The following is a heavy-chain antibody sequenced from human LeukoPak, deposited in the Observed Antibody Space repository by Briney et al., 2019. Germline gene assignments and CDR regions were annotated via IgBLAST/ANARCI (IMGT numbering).Heavy chain of an antibody. CDR2: INPDSGFT. V-gene: IGHV1-2*02. Sequence: ASVKVSCKASGYKFTDDYMHWVRQAPGQGLEFMGWINPDSGFTNYAQKFKGRVTMTRDTSISTAYLEVRSLTSDDTAVYYCAPTADAYTSWWKVWGEGTLVTVSS. CDR1: GYKFTDDY. D-gene: IGHD3-16*01. CDR3: APTADAYTSWWKV. J-gene: IGHJ4*02.